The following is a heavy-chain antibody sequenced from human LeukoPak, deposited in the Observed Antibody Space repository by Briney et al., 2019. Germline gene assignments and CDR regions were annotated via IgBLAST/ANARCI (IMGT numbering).Heavy chain of an antibody. CDR3: AKSGSYSSPYYFDY. CDR2: IYSGGST. V-gene: IGHV3-53*01. J-gene: IGHJ4*02. D-gene: IGHD3-10*01. Sequence: GGSLRLSCAASGFTVSSNYMSWVRQAPGKGLEWVSVIYSGGSTYYADSVKGRFTISRDNSKNTLYLQMNSLRAEDTALYYCAKSGSYSSPYYFDYWGQGTLVTVSS. CDR1: GFTVSSNY.